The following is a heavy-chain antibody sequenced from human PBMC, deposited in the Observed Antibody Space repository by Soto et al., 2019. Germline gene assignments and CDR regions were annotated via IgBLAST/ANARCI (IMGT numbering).Heavy chain of an antibody. D-gene: IGHD5-12*01. CDR3: ARDPSNSGYDFSFDV. CDR2: ISPFSGHT. Sequence: QVQLVQSGDEVKKTGASVRVSCKASGYSFTSFGLSWVRLAPGQGLEWMGWISPFSGHTKYPQRFQDRVTVTTDTSTNRAYLEVRSLRSDDTAVYFCARDPSNSGYDFSFDVWGQGTLVTVSS. J-gene: IGHJ4*02. CDR1: GYSFTSFG. V-gene: IGHV1-18*01.